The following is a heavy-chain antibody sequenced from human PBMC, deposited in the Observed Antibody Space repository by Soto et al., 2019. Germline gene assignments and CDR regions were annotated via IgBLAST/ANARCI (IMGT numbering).Heavy chain of an antibody. CDR1: GFTFDDYA. V-gene: IGHV3-9*01. CDR3: EKDLGSIAARHLIA. Sequence: PGGSLRLSCAASGFTFDDYAMHWVRQAPGKGLEWVSGISWNSGSIGYADSVKGRFTISRDNAKNSLYLQTNSLRAEDTALYYCEKDLGSIAARHLIAWGQGTLVTVSS. J-gene: IGHJ5*02. CDR2: ISWNSGSI. D-gene: IGHD6-6*01.